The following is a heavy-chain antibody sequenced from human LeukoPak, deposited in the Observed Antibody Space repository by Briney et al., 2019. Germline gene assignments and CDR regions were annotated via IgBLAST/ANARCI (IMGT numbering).Heavy chain of an antibody. V-gene: IGHV4-59*01. CDR2: VYYTGTT. Sequence: SETLSLTCTVSGGSISRYYWNWIRQPPGKGLEWIGDVYYTGTTNYNPSLKSRVTISVDTSKNHFSLRLSSVTAADTAVYYCARRRFLEWLSEFYFDYWGQGTLVTVSS. CDR3: ARRRFLEWLSEFYFDY. J-gene: IGHJ4*02. D-gene: IGHD3-3*01. CDR1: GGSISRYY.